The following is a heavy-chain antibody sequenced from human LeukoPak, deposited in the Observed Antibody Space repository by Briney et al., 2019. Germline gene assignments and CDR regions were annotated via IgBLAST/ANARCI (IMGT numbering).Heavy chain of an antibody. CDR1: GFTFSTYA. Sequence: GGSLRLSCAASGFTFSTYAMHWVRQAPGKGLEWVAVISYDGINKYYADSVQGRFTVSRDNSQNTLSLQMNSLRPEDTAVFYCARKGSSSWYGGGWAYWGQGVLVTVSS. CDR3: ARKGSSSWYGGGWAY. D-gene: IGHD6-13*01. V-gene: IGHV3-30*04. CDR2: ISYDGINK. J-gene: IGHJ4*02.